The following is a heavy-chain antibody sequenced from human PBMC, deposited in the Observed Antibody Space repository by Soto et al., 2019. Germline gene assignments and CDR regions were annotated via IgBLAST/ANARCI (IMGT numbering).Heavy chain of an antibody. CDR2: IYSSGSN. CDR3: ARGYESGYTFGHDL. Sequence: PSETLSLTCTVSGDSISSTYWSWVRQPAGRGLEWIGRIYSSGSNNYNPSLESRVTMSVDTSKNQFSLTLRSVTAADTAVYFCARGYESGYTFGHDLWGQGTLVTVPQ. D-gene: IGHD3-3*01. J-gene: IGHJ5*02. CDR1: GDSISSTY. V-gene: IGHV4-4*07.